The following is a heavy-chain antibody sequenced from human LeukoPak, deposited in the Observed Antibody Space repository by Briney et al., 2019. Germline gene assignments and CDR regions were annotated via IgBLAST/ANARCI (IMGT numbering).Heavy chain of an antibody. CDR3: ARLPYGDYVLFDY. CDR2: INHSGST. CDR1: GYSISSGYY. D-gene: IGHD4-17*01. Sequence: SETLSLTCTVSGYSISSGYYWGWIRQPPGKGLEWIGEINHSGSTNYNPSLKSRVTISVDTSKNQFSLKLSSVTAADTAVYYCARLPYGDYVLFDYWGQGTLVTVSS. J-gene: IGHJ4*02. V-gene: IGHV4-38-2*02.